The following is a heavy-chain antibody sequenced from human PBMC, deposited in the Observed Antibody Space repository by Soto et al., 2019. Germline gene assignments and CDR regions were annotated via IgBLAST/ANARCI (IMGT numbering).Heavy chain of an antibody. V-gene: IGHV4-4*07. Sequence: QVQLQESGPGLVKPSETLSLTCSVSGASMNTYSWSWIRQPAGKGLEWIGRVYTRGTTNYNPSLNSRVTMSVDTSKKQVSLKLISLAAADTGLYYCARDEPDTGEGFDLWGQGTMVTVSS. CDR1: GASMNTYS. D-gene: IGHD3-10*01. CDR2: VYTRGTT. J-gene: IGHJ3*01. CDR3: ARDEPDTGEGFDL.